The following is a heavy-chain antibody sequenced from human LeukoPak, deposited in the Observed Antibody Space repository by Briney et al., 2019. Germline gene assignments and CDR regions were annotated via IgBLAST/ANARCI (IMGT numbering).Heavy chain of an antibody. Sequence: ASVKVSCKASGYTFTTYYMHWVRQAPGQGLEWMGIINPSGGSTNYAQKSQGRVTMTEDTSTDTAYMELSSLRSEDTAVYYCATFVYDSSGSNRGGWGQGTLVTVSS. D-gene: IGHD3-22*01. CDR1: GYTFTTYY. V-gene: IGHV1-46*01. J-gene: IGHJ4*02. CDR2: INPSGGST. CDR3: ATFVYDSSGSNRGG.